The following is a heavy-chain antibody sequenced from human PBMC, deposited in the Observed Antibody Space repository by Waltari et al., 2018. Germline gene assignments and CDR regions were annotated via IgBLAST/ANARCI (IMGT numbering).Heavy chain of an antibody. D-gene: IGHD3-10*01. CDR3: TKDGAEWFGEILSSPPPDF. Sequence: DVQLLESGGRVVQPGGSLRLACSASGFTFRRDVMSWVRRAPGKGLEVGWYRNYRGDRPYYAKAVNGRFTISRDKSKNTLYRQMGSLAVEDTAIYYCTKDGAEWFGEILSSPPPDFWGQGTQVTVSS. J-gene: IGHJ4*02. V-gene: IGHV3-23*01. CDR2: RNYRGDRP. CDR1: GFTFRRDV.